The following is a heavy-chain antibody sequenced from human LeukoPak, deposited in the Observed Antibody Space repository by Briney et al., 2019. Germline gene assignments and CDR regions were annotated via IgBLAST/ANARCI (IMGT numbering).Heavy chain of an antibody. J-gene: IGHJ6*02. D-gene: IGHD2/OR15-2a*01. Sequence: PSETLSLTCAVSGGSIGGYFWSSSRQPPGKGLEWIGYIYYTGSTIYNPSLRSRVTMSVDVSKNQFSLALTSVTAADTAVYYCARHDPVGHFLRGMDVWGQGTTVTVSS. CDR1: GGSIGGYF. CDR2: IYYTGST. V-gene: IGHV4-59*08. CDR3: ARHDPVGHFLRGMDV.